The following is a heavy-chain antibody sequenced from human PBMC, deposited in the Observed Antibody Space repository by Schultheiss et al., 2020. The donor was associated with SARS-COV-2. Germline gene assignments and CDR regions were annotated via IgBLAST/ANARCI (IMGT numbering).Heavy chain of an antibody. CDR2: ISSSSSYI. Sequence: GGSLRLSCAASGFTFSSYSMNWVRQAPGKGLEWVSSISSSSSYIYYADSVKGRFTISRDNAKNSLYLQMNSLRAEDTAVYYCVRDVGVVTPDFDYWAREPWSPSPQ. CDR3: VRDVGVVTPDFDY. D-gene: IGHD2-21*02. V-gene: IGHV3-21*01. J-gene: IGHJ4*02. CDR1: GFTFSSYS.